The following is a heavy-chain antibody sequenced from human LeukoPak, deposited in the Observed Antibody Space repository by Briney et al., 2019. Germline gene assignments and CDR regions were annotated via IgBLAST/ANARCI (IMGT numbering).Heavy chain of an antibody. CDR3: ARHLEAGSSSWFDP. D-gene: IGHD3-10*01. CDR2: IYYSGST. Sequence: SETLSLTCTVSGGSISSYYWSWIRQPPGKGLEWIGYIYYSGSTNYNPSLKSRVTISVDTSKNQFSLKLSSVTAADTAVYYCARHLEAGSSSWFDPWGRGTLVTVSS. V-gene: IGHV4-59*08. CDR1: GGSISSYY. J-gene: IGHJ5*02.